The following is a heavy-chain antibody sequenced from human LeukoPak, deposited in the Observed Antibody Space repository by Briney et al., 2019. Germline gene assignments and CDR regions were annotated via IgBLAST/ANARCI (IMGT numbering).Heavy chain of an antibody. Sequence: RRSLRLSCAASGFTFSSYAIHWVRQAPGKGLEWVAVISYDGNNKYYADSVKGRFTISRDNSKNTLYLQMNSLRAEDTAVYYCARDLEFPYYYGSGSLTTVYYYAMGVWGQGTTVTVSS. D-gene: IGHD3-10*01. CDR3: ARDLEFPYYYGSGSLTTVYYYAMGV. V-gene: IGHV3-30-3*01. J-gene: IGHJ6*02. CDR1: GFTFSSYA. CDR2: ISYDGNNK.